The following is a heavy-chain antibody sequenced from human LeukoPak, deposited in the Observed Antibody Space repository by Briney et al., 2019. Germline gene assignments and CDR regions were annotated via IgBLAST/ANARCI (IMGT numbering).Heavy chain of an antibody. V-gene: IGHV4-34*01. CDR3: ARRGVITQNWFDP. CDR1: GGSFSGYY. CDR2: INHSGST. Sequence: SETLSLTCAVYGGSFSGYYWSWIRQPPGKGLEWIGEINHSGSTNYNPSLKSRVTISVDTSKNQFSLKLSSVTAADTAVYYCARRGVITQNWFDPWGQGTLVTVSS. J-gene: IGHJ5*02. D-gene: IGHD3-10*01.